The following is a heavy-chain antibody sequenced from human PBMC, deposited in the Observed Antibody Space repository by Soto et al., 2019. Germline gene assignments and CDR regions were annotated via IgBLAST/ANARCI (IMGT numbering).Heavy chain of an antibody. Sequence: ASVKVSCKASGYTFTSYGISWVRQAPGQGLEWMGWISAYNGNTNYAQKLQGRVNMTTDTSTRTAYMELRSLRTDDTAVYYCATDKDSGSGDIWGQGTMVTVSS. J-gene: IGHJ3*02. CDR3: ATDKDSGSGDI. CDR1: GYTFTSYG. CDR2: ISAYNGNT. V-gene: IGHV1-18*04. D-gene: IGHD1-26*01.